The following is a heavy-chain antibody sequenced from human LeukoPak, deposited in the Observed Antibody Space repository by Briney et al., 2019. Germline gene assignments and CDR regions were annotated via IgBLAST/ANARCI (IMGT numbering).Heavy chain of an antibody. CDR3: ARDSKFYSGSYSAAIDAFDI. D-gene: IGHD1-26*01. CDR2: IYYSGST. CDR1: GGSISSTSYN. V-gene: IGHV4-39*02. J-gene: IGHJ3*02. Sequence: PSETLSLTCTVSGGSISSTSYNWGWIRQPPGKGLEWIGSIYYSGSTFYNPSLKSRVTISVDTSKNQFSLKLSSVTAADTAVYYCARDSKFYSGSYSAAIDAFDIWGQGTMVTVSS.